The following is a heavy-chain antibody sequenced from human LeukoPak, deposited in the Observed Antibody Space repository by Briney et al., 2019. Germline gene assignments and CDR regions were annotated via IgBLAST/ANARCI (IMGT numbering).Heavy chain of an antibody. J-gene: IGHJ5*02. CDR2: ISAYNGNT. V-gene: IGHV1-18*01. CDR3: ASYDYGDHWFDP. CDR1: GYTFTSYG. Sequence: ASVKVSCKASGYTFTSYGISWVRQAPGQGLEWMGWISAYNGNTNYAQKLQGRVTMTTDTSTSTAYMELRSLRSDDTAVYYCASYDYGDHWFDPWGQGTLVTVSS. D-gene: IGHD4-17*01.